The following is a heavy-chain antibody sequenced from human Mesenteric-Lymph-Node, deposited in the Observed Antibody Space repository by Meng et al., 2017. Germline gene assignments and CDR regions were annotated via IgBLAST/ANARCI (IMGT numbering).Heavy chain of an antibody. V-gene: IGHV3-21*04. J-gene: IGHJ3*02. CDR1: GFTVSNNF. Sequence: GGSLRLSCASSGFTVSNNFMNWVRQAPGQGLEWVSSISSSSRYIHYADSVKSRFTISRDNAKNSLYLQMNSLRAEDTAVYYCAKDEGNNYYDSSGYYYLDAFDIWGQGTMVTVSS. D-gene: IGHD3-22*01. CDR3: AKDEGNNYYDSSGYYYLDAFDI. CDR2: ISSSSRYI.